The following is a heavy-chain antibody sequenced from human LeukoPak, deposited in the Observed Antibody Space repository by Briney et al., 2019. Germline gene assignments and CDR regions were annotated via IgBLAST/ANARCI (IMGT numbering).Heavy chain of an antibody. Sequence: SETLSLTCTVSGGSISSYYWSWIRQPPGKGLEWIGYIYYSGSTNYNPSLKSRVTISVDTSKNQFSLKLSSVTAADTAVYYCARVADYYDSSGYYYFDYWGQGTLVTVSS. CDR1: GGSISSYY. V-gene: IGHV4-59*01. CDR2: IYYSGST. D-gene: IGHD3-22*01. J-gene: IGHJ4*02. CDR3: ARVADYYDSSGYYYFDY.